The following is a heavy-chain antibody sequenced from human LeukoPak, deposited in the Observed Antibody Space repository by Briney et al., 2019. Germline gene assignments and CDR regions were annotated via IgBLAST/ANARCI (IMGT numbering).Heavy chain of an antibody. D-gene: IGHD5-18*01. CDR3: AKTKGYSYGYYFDY. CDR1: GFTLSSYA. CDR2: MSYDGFNK. V-gene: IGHV3-30*18. J-gene: IGHJ4*02. Sequence: GGSLRLSRAASGFTLSSYAMHWVRQSLGKGLEWVAVMSYDGFNKYYADSVKGRFTISRDNSKNTLYLQMNSLRAEDTAVYYCAKTKGYSYGYYFDYWGQGTLVTVSS.